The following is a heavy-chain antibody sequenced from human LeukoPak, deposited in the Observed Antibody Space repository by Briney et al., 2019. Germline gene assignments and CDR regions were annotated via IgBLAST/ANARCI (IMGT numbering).Heavy chain of an antibody. D-gene: IGHD6-19*01. CDR3: ARANPIAVAGTGFDY. Sequence: ASVKVSCKASGYTFTSYGISWVQQAPGQGLEWMGWISAYNGNTNYAQKLQGRVTMTTDTSTSTAYMELRSLRSDDTAVYYCARANPIAVAGTGFDYWGQGTLVTVSS. CDR1: GYTFTSYG. V-gene: IGHV1-18*01. CDR2: ISAYNGNT. J-gene: IGHJ4*02.